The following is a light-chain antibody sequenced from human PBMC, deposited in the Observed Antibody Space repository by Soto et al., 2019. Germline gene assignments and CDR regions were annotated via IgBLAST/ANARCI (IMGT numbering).Light chain of an antibody. V-gene: IGKV1-39*01. Sequence: DLPMTQSPSSLSTSEGDRVTITCRASQSISSYLNWYQQKPGKAPKLLIYAASSLQSGVPSRFSGRGSGTDFTLTISSLQPEDFATYYCQQSYSTPTWTFGQGTKVEIK. CDR3: QQSYSTPTWT. J-gene: IGKJ1*01. CDR2: AAS. CDR1: QSISSY.